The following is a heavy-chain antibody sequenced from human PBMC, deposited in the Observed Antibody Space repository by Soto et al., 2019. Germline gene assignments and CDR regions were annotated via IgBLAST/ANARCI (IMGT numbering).Heavy chain of an antibody. D-gene: IGHD3-9*01. J-gene: IGHJ4*02. Sequence: EVQLVESGGDLVQRGGSLRLSCAASGFPFSSYWMHWVRHTPGKGLDWVARISGDGVTTYYADSVTCRVTVSRDNAKNTLSLQISGLRAEDTAVYYCAREYYRLLTGEYTDYWGQGTLVYVSS. CDR2: ISGDGVTT. CDR3: AREYYRLLTGEYTDY. CDR1: GFPFSSYW. V-gene: IGHV3-74*01.